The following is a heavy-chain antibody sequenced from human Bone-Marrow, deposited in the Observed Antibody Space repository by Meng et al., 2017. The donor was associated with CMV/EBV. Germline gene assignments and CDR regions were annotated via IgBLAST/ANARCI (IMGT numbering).Heavy chain of an antibody. CDR2: IKHGASEK. V-gene: IGHV3-7*01. Sequence: GGSLRLSCAASGFTFSNYWMSWVRQAPGKGLEWVANIKHGASEKNYVGSVRGRFTISRDDAQNLVYLQMSSLRAEDTAVYYCAREGSYIVGRQSDAFDIWGQGTMVTVSS. D-gene: IGHD3-22*01. CDR1: GFTFSNYW. J-gene: IGHJ3*02. CDR3: AREGSYIVGRQSDAFDI.